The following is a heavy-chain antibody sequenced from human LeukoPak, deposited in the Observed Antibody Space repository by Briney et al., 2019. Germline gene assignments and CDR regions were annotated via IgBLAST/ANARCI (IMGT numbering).Heavy chain of an antibody. CDR3: ARTTFGEYYYYYYGMDV. D-gene: IGHD3-10*01. J-gene: IGHJ6*02. Sequence: ASVKVSCKASGYTFTAYYLHWVRQAPGQGLEWMGWINPNTGGAKYAQKFQGRLTMTRDTSINTVYMGLSRLRSDDTAVYFCARTTFGEYYYYYYGMDVWGQGTTVTVSS. CDR1: GYTFTAYY. V-gene: IGHV1-2*02. CDR2: INPNTGGA.